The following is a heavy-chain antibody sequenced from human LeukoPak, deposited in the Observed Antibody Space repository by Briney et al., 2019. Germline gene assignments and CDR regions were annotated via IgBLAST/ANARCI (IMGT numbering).Heavy chain of an antibody. CDR2: ISRDSNYI. CDR3: ARGPPFDF. V-gene: IGHV3-21*01. CDR1: RFTFSSYS. Sequence: GGSLRLSCAASRFTFSSYSMNWVRQAPGQGLEWVSSISRDSNYIYYADSVKGRFTISRDNAKNSLYLQMNSLRAEDTAVYYCARGPPFDFWGQGTLVTVSS. J-gene: IGHJ4*02.